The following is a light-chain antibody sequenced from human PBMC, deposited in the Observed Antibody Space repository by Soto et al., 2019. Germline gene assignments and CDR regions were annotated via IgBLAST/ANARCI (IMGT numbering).Light chain of an antibody. CDR2: GAS. CDR1: QSVASRN. V-gene: IGKV3-20*01. CDR3: QHFGDSLWT. J-gene: IGKJ5*01. Sequence: EIVLTQSPGTLSLSPGERATLFCRASQSVASRNLAWYQQKSGQAPRLLMYGASSRAIHTPDRFSGTGSGTDFTLTISGLEPEDFAVYYCQHFGDSLWTFGQGTRLEIK.